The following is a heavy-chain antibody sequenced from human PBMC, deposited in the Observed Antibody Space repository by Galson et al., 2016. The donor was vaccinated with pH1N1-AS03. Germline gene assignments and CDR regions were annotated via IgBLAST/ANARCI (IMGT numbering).Heavy chain of an antibody. D-gene: IGHD3-16*01. CDR3: AREGVLSDRAFNYYGMDV. Sequence: SVKVSCKASGGTFSTYGISWVRQATGQGLEWMGGIITIFGTTNYAQKFQGRVTITADESTSTAYLDLSSLRSKDTAVYYCAREGVLSDRAFNYYGMDVWGQGTTVTVSS. J-gene: IGHJ6*02. CDR1: GGTFSTYG. V-gene: IGHV1-69*13. CDR2: IITIFGTT.